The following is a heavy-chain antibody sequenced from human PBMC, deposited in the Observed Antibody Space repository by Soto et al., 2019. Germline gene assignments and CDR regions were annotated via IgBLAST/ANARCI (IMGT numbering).Heavy chain of an antibody. Sequence: SETLSLTCTVSGGSVSSGSYYWSWIRQPPGKGLEWIGYIYYSGSTNYNPSLKSRVTISVDTSKNQFSLKLSSVTAEDTAVYYCARWALDIVVVPAATKGYFDYWGQGTLVTVSS. CDR2: IYYSGST. CDR1: GGSVSSGSYY. CDR3: ARWALDIVVVPAATKGYFDY. D-gene: IGHD2-2*03. J-gene: IGHJ4*02. V-gene: IGHV4-61*01.